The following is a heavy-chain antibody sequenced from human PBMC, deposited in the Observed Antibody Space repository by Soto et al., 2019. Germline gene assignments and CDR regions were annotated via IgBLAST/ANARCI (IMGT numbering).Heavy chain of an antibody. CDR3: ASISFDSSGYYYYYDMDV. CDR1: GGTFSSYA. D-gene: IGHD3-22*01. J-gene: IGHJ6*02. V-gene: IGHV1-69*13. Sequence: GASVKVSCKASGGTFSSYAISWVRQAPGQGLEWMGGIIPIFGTANYAQKFQGRVTITADESTSTAYMELSSLRSEDTAVYYCASISFDSSGYYYYYDMDVWGQGTTVTVSS. CDR2: IIPIFGTA.